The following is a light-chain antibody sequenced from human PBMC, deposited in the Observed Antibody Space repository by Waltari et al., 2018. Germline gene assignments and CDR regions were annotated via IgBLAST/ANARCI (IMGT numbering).Light chain of an antibody. Sequence: EIVLTQSPVTLSLSPGERATLSCRASQSVSRALAWYQQKPGQAPMLLIYGASIRATGIPDRFSGSWSGTDFSLTINRLEPEDFTVYYCQHYVRLPVTFGQGTKVEMK. J-gene: IGKJ1*01. CDR2: GAS. V-gene: IGKV3-20*01. CDR3: QHYVRLPVT. CDR1: QSVSRA.